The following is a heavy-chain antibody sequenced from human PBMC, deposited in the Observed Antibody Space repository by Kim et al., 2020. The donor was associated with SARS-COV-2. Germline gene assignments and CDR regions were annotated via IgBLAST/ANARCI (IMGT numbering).Heavy chain of an antibody. CDR2: ISYDGSNK. V-gene: IGHV3-30*18. Sequence: GGSLRLSCAASGFTFSSYGMHWVRQAPGKGLEWVAVISYDGSNKYYADSVKGRFTISRDNSKNTLYLQMNSLRAEDTAVYYCANLGYCSGGSCSTIDYWGQGTLVTVSS. CDR3: ANLGYCSGGSCSTIDY. J-gene: IGHJ4*02. D-gene: IGHD2-15*01. CDR1: GFTFSSYG.